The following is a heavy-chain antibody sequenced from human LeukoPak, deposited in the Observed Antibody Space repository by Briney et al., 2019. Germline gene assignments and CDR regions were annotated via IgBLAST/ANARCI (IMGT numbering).Heavy chain of an antibody. D-gene: IGHD3-22*01. CDR1: GYTFTSCA. V-gene: IGHV1-3*01. J-gene: IGHJ4*02. CDR3: ARGASYYDSMTH. CDR2: INAGNGNT. Sequence: ASVKVSCKASGYTFTSCAMHWVRQAPGQRLEWMGWINAGNGNTKYSQKFQGRVTITRDTSASTAYMELSSLRSEDTAVYYCARGASYYDSMTHWGQGTLVTVSS.